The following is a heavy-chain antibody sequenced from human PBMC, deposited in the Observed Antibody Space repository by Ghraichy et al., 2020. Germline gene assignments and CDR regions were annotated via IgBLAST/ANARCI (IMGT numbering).Heavy chain of an antibody. V-gene: IGHV3-23*01. J-gene: IGHJ4*02. CDR3: ATKIRISGSYSF. Sequence: GGSLRLSCAASGFTFSSYAMSWVRQAPGKGLEWVSTIRISGGSAYYADSVKGRFTNSRDISKNTLYLQMNSLRAEDTALYYCATKIRISGSYSFWGQGTLVTVSS. D-gene: IGHD1-26*01. CDR2: IRISGGSA. CDR1: GFTFSSYA.